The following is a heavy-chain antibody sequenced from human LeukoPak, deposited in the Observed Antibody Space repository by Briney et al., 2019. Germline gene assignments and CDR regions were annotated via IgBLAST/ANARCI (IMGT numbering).Heavy chain of an antibody. D-gene: IGHD5-18*01. CDR1: GFTFDDYA. CDR3: ARDLRGYSYGWYYYYYYYMDV. Sequence: PGGSLRLSCAASGFTFDDYAMHWVRQAPGKGLEWVSAISGSGGSTYYADSVKGRFTISRDNSKNTLYLQMNSLRAEDTAVYYCARDLRGYSYGWYYYYYYYMDVWGKGTTVTVSS. V-gene: IGHV3-23*01. J-gene: IGHJ6*03. CDR2: ISGSGGST.